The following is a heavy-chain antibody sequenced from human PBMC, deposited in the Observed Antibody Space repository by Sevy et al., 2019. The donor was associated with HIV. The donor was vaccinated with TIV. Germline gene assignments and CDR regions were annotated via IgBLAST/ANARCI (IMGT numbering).Heavy chain of an antibody. CDR2: LSFGCGEI. V-gene: IGHV3-23*01. Sequence: GGSLRLSCAASGFTFSKYSMSWVRQPPGKGLEWVSTLSFGCGEINYADSVKGRFTISRDNSKSSVYLRMNNLRPEDTAVYYCAREGCTKPHDYRGQGTLVTVS. D-gene: IGHD2-8*01. J-gene: IGHJ4*02. CDR1: GFTFSKYS. CDR3: AREGCTKPHDY.